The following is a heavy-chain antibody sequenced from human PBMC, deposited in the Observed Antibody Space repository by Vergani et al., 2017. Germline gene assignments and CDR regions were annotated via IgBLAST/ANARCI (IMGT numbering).Heavy chain of an antibody. J-gene: IGHJ5*02. CDR2: MNGDGDTI. CDR1: GSTVSGNY. D-gene: IGHD3-3*01. Sequence: ELQLVESGGGLVQPGGSLRLSCAASGSTVSGNYMTWARQVPGKGLVWVSGMNGDGDTISYADSVKGRFTISRDNAKNTLFLQMNSLRAEDTAVYYCARARKFRFGVVWENWFDPWGQGTLVTVSS. CDR3: ARARKFRFGVVWENWFDP. V-gene: IGHV3-74*02.